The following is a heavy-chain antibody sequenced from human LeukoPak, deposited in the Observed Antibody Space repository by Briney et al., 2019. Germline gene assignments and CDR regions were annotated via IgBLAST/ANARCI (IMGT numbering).Heavy chain of an antibody. V-gene: IGHV3-30-3*01. D-gene: IGHD3-9*01. CDR1: GFTFSTYF. CDR2: IASDGSHT. Sequence: GGSLRLSCAASGFTFSTYFMHWVRQAPGKGLEWVADIASDGSHTFYVESVKGRFTISRDNSKKTLYLQMNSLRAEDRAVYYWARDLADFDILTGTTYYYYALDVWGKGTTVTVYS. J-gene: IGHJ6*04. CDR3: ARDLADFDILTGTTYYYYALDV.